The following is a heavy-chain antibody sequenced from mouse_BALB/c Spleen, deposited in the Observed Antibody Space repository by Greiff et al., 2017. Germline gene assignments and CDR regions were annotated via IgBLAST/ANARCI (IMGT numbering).Heavy chain of an antibody. CDR1: GFTFSSYA. CDR3: ARGGNYAMDD. CDR2: ISSGGSYT. Sequence: EVHLVESGGGLVKPGGSLKLSCAASGFTFSSYAMSWVRQSPEKRLEWVAEISSGGSYTYYPDTVTGRFTISRDNAKNTLYLEMSSLRSEDTAMYYCARGGNYAMDDWGQGTSVTVST. V-gene: IGHV5-9-4*01. J-gene: IGHJ4*01. D-gene: IGHD2-14*01.